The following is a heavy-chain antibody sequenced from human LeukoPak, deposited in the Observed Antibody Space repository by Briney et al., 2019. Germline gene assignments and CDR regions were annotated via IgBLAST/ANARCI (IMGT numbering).Heavy chain of an antibody. V-gene: IGHV2-5*02. Sequence: SGPTLLNPTPTLTLTCTFSGFSLSSSGVGVGWVRQPPGETLEWLALIYWDDDKRYSPSLRSRLTITKDTSKNQVVLTMTNVDPVDTATYYCAHRRYLYGSWNFGSFDYWGQGTLVTVSS. D-gene: IGHD6-19*01. CDR3: AHRRYLYGSWNFGSFDY. CDR1: GFSLSSSGVG. CDR2: IYWDDDK. J-gene: IGHJ4*02.